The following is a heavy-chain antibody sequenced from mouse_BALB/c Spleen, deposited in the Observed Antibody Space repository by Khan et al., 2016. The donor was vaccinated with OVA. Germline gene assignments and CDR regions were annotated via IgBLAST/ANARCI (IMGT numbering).Heavy chain of an antibody. CDR2: IWAGGSP. V-gene: IGHV2-9*02. D-gene: IGHD1-3*01. CDR1: GFSLTSYG. Sequence: VELVESGPGLVAPSQSLSITCTVSGFSLTSYGVHWVRQPPGKGLEWLGVIWAGGSPNYNSALMSRLSISKDNSKSQVFLKMNSRQTDDTAMYYCARLEDIWGQGTTLTVSS. CDR3: ARLEDI. J-gene: IGHJ2*01.